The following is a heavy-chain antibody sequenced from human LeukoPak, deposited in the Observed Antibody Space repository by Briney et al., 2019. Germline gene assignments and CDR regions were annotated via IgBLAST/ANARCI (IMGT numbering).Heavy chain of an antibody. CDR3: ARTSFGDYYMDV. J-gene: IGHJ6*03. CDR1: GFTFSSYS. V-gene: IGHV3-21*01. D-gene: IGHD3-10*01. CDR2: ISSSSSYI. Sequence: GGSLRLSCAASGFTFSSYSMNWVRQAPGKGLEWVSSISSSSSYIYYADSVKGRFTISRDNAKNSLYLQMNSLRAEDTAVYYCARTSFGDYYMDVWGKGTTVTISS.